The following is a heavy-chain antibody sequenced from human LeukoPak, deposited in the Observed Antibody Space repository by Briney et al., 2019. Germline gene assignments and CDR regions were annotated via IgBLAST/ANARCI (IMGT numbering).Heavy chain of an antibody. CDR1: GFTFSSYA. D-gene: IGHD3-22*01. CDR2: IGGSGGST. CDR3: AKEGPMIVADY. J-gene: IGHJ4*02. Sequence: GGSLRLSCAASGFTFSSYAMSWVRQAPGKGLEWVSVIGGSGGSTYYADSVEGRFTISRDNSKNTLYLQMSSLRAEDTAVYYCAKEGPMIVADYWGQGTLVTVSS. V-gene: IGHV3-23*01.